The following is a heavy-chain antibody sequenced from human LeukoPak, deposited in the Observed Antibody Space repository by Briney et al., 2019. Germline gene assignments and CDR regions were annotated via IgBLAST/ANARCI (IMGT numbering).Heavy chain of an antibody. Sequence: GGSLRLSCAASGFIFSTYYMSWVRQAPGKGLEWVSISYSGGRTHYADSVKGRFTISSDSSKDAQKLQINSLMAEDTAKYYCTRAEQWTYGFQDYWGQGTLVTVSS. CDR1: GFIFSTYY. J-gene: IGHJ4*02. V-gene: IGHV3-66*01. CDR2: SYSGGRT. D-gene: IGHD3-10*01. CDR3: TRAEQWTYGFQDY.